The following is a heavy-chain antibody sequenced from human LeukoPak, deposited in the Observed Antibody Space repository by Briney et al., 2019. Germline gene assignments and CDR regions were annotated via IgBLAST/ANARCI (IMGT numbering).Heavy chain of an antibody. Sequence: PSETLSLTCTISGGSISSSSYYWGWIRQPPGKGLEWIGYIHNSGTSTYNLSLKSRVTISADTSKNQFSLKLNSMTTADTAVYYCTRGAGWLIDYWGQGILVTVSS. D-gene: IGHD3-16*01. J-gene: IGHJ4*02. CDR1: GGSISSSSYY. V-gene: IGHV4-61*05. CDR2: IHNSGTS. CDR3: TRGAGWLIDY.